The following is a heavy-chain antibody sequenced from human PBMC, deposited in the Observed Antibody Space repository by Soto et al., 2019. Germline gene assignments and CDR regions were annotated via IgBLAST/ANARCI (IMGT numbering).Heavy chain of an antibody. Sequence: PGESLSLSCAASGFTFSDYVMSWFRQAPGKGLEWVSGISATAVSSYSADSVKGRFTISRDNSQNTLYLQMNSLTAEDTAVYYCAKGGNSWRGYSPHWGQGTLVTVSS. D-gene: IGHD3-3*01. CDR3: AKGGNSWRGYSPH. CDR2: ISATAVSS. J-gene: IGHJ4*02. CDR1: GFTFSDYV. V-gene: IGHV3-23*01.